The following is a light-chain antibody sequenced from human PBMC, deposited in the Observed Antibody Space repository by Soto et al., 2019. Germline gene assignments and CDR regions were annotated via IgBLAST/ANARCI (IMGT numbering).Light chain of an antibody. V-gene: IGLV2-23*01. Sequence: QSALTQPASVSGSPGQSITISCTGTSSDVGSYNLVSWYQQHPGKAPKLMIYEGSKRPSGVSNRFSGSKSGNTASLTISGLQAEDEADYYCCSYAGSKGTAVFGGGTKLTVL. J-gene: IGLJ7*01. CDR2: EGS. CDR1: SSDVGSYNL. CDR3: CSYAGSKGTAV.